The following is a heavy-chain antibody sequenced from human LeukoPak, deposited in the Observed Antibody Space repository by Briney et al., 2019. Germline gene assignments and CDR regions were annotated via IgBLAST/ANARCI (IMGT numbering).Heavy chain of an antibody. V-gene: IGHV3-48*03. Sequence: GGSLRLSCAASGFTFSSYEMNWVRQAPGKGLEWVSYISSSGSTIYHADSVKGRFTISRDNAKNSLYLQMNSLRAEDTAVYYCARGTYYYDSSGYSKGHFDYWGQGTLVTVSS. CDR1: GFTFSSYE. D-gene: IGHD3-22*01. CDR2: ISSSGSTI. CDR3: ARGTYYYDSSGYSKGHFDY. J-gene: IGHJ4*02.